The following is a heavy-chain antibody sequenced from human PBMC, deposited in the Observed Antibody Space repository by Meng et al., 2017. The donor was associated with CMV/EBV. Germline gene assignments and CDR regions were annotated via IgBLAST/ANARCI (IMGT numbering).Heavy chain of an antibody. D-gene: IGHD5-18*01. CDR3: AKDWDTAMEFDP. V-gene: IGHV3-23*01. CDR1: GFTFSSYA. J-gene: IGHJ5*02. Sequence: GESLKISCAASGFTFSSYAMSWVHQAPGKGLEWVSAISGSGGSTYYADSVKGRFTISRDNSKNTLYLQMNSLRAEDTAVYYCAKDWDTAMEFDPWGQGTLVTVSS. CDR2: ISGSGGST.